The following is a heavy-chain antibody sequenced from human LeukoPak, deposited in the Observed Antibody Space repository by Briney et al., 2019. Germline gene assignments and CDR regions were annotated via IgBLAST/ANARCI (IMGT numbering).Heavy chain of an antibody. V-gene: IGHV3-48*03. Sequence: GGSLRLSCAASGFTFSSYEMNWVRQAPGKGLEWVPYISSSGSTIYYADSVKGRFTISRDNAKNSLYLQMNSLRAEDTAVYYCVKQQLVLHYMDVWGKGTTVTVSS. CDR2: ISSSGSTI. CDR3: VKQQLVLHYMDV. CDR1: GFTFSSYE. J-gene: IGHJ6*03. D-gene: IGHD6-13*01.